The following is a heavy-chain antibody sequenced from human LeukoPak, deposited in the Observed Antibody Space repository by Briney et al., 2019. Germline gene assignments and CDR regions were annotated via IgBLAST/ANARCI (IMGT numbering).Heavy chain of an antibody. Sequence: SETLSLTCAVYGGSFSGYYWSWIRQPPGKGLEWIGEINHSGSTNYNPSLKSRVTMSVDTSKNQFSLKLSSLTAADTAVYYCARSVGATLPFDYWGQGTLVTFSS. CDR2: INHSGST. CDR1: GGSFSGYY. J-gene: IGHJ4*02. V-gene: IGHV4-34*01. CDR3: ARSVGATLPFDY. D-gene: IGHD1-26*01.